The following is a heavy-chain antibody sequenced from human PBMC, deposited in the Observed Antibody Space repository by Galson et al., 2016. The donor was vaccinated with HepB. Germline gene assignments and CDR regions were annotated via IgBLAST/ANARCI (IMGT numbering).Heavy chain of an antibody. Sequence: SLRLSCAASGFTFSNAWMSWVRQAPGKGLEWVGRIKSKTDGGTTDYAAPVKGRFTISRDDSKNALYLQMNSLKTEDTAVYYCTTVGYCSGGSCYSGLDYWGQGTLVTVSS. J-gene: IGHJ4*02. CDR3: TTVGYCSGGSCYSGLDY. V-gene: IGHV3-15*01. D-gene: IGHD2-15*01. CDR2: IKSKTDGGTT. CDR1: GFTFSNAW.